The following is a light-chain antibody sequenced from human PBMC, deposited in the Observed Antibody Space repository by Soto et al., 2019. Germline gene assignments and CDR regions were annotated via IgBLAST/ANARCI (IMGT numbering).Light chain of an antibody. CDR2: EAN. J-gene: IGLJ2*01. V-gene: IGLV2-23*01. CDR3: SSYAGYSTSVV. Sequence: QSALTQPASVSGSPGESITISCTGTSSDGGSYSLVYWYQQHPGKAPKLMIYEANKRPSGVSNRFSSSKSGNTASLTIAGLQAEDEAEYYCSSYAGYSTSVVFGGGTKLTVL. CDR1: SSDGGSYSL.